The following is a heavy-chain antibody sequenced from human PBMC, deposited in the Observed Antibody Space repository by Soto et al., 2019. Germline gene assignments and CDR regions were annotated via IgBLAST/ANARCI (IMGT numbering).Heavy chain of an antibody. CDR1: GYTFTNYA. V-gene: IGHV1-69*13. D-gene: IGHD1-26*01. CDR3: ARESYSGSYFYFDY. J-gene: IGHJ4*02. CDR2: IIAINGTA. Sequence: SVKVSCKASGYTFTNYAIHWVRQAPGQRLEWMGGIIAINGTANYAQKFQGRVTITADESTSTAYMELSSLRSEDTAVYYCARESYSGSYFYFDYWGQGTLVTVSS.